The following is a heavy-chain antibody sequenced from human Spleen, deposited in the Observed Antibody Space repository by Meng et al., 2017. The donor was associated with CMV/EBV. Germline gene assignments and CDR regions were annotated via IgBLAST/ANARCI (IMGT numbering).Heavy chain of an antibody. D-gene: IGHD1-1*01. CDR2: ISGNGGST. Sequence: GESLKISCAASGFTFNTYAMNWVRQAPGKGLEWVSSISGNGGSTYYADSVKGRFTISRDNSKNTLYLQMHSLRVEDTAVYYCAKRALERRLEYWGQGTLVTVSS. CDR1: GFTFNTYA. V-gene: IGHV3-23*01. J-gene: IGHJ4*02. CDR3: AKRALERRLEY.